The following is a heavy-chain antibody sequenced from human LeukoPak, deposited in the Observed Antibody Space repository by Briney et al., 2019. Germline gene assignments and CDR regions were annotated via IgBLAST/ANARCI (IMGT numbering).Heavy chain of an antibody. Sequence: GGSLRLSCAASGFTFSSYTMTWVRQAPGKGLEWVSLIYSGGSTYYADSVKGRFTISRDNSKNTLYLQMNSLRAEDTAVYYCARGPSGYHSTGGQGTLVTVSS. V-gene: IGHV3-66*01. J-gene: IGHJ4*02. CDR1: GFTFSSYT. D-gene: IGHD5-12*01. CDR2: IYSGGST. CDR3: ARGPSGYHST.